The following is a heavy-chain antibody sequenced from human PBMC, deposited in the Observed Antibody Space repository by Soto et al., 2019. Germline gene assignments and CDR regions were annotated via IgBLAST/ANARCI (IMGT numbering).Heavy chain of an antibody. CDR1: GYTFTSYY. V-gene: IGHV1-46*01. D-gene: IGHD3-3*01. CDR2: INPDGGST. CDR3: AKAPRGGVIITTFSAHIHS. Sequence: ASVKVSCKASGYTFTSYYMHWVRQAPGQGLEWMGIINPDGGSTRYAPNFQGRVTMTRDTSTSTVYMELSSLRSEDTAVYYCAKAPRGGVIITTFSAHIHSWGQGTLVTVSS. J-gene: IGHJ4*02.